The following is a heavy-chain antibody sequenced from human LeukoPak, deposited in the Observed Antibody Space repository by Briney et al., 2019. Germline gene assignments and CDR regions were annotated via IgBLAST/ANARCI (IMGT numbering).Heavy chain of an antibody. CDR1: GDSISSYY. Sequence: PSETLSLTCSVSGDSISSYYWHWIRQPPGKGLEWIGYIYNSGSTNYNPSLKSRVTISVDTSKNQFSLRLSSVTAADTAVYYCARTKIRGLSPFDFWGQGTLVTVSS. J-gene: IGHJ4*02. CDR2: IYNSGST. D-gene: IGHD2-8*01. V-gene: IGHV4-59*01. CDR3: ARTKIRGLSPFDF.